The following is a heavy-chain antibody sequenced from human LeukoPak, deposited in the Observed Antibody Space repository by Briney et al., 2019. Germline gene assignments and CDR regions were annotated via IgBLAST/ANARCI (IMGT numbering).Heavy chain of an antibody. CDR1: GVSISSYY. Sequence: SETLSLTCTVSGVSISSYYWSWIRQPPGKGLEWIGYIYYSGSTNYNPSLKSRVTISVDTSKNQFSLKLSSVTAADTAVYYCARDRTTVTPTATSYYGMDVWGQGTTVTVSS. CDR3: ARDRTTVTPTATSYYGMDV. J-gene: IGHJ6*02. CDR2: IYYSGST. D-gene: IGHD4-11*01. V-gene: IGHV4-59*01.